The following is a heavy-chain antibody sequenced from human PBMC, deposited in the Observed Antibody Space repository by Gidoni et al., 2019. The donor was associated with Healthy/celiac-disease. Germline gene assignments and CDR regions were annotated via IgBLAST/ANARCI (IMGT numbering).Heavy chain of an antibody. V-gene: IGHV3-23*01. D-gene: IGHD3-10*01. CDR2: ISGSSGST. CDR3: AKDGAVYGSGSYCDY. CDR1: GFTFSSYA. J-gene: IGHJ4*02. Sequence: EVQLLESGGGLVQPGGSLRFSCAASGFTFSSYAMSWVRQAPGKGLEWVSAISGSSGSTYYADSVKGRFTISRDNSKNTLYLQMNSLRAEDTAVYYCAKDGAVYGSGSYCDYWGQGTLVTVSS.